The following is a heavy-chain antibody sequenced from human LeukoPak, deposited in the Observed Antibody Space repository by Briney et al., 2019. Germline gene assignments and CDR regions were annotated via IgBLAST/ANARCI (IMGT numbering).Heavy chain of an antibody. V-gene: IGHV1-69*13. CDR1: GGTFISYA. Sequence: GASVKVSCKDSGGTFISYAISWVRQAPGQGLEWMGGIIPIFGTANYAQKFQGRVTITADESTSTAYMELSSLRSEDTAVYYCARGAYSNYQNYYYGMDVWGQGTTVTVSS. CDR2: IIPIFGTA. CDR3: ARGAYSNYQNYYYGMDV. D-gene: IGHD4-11*01. J-gene: IGHJ6*02.